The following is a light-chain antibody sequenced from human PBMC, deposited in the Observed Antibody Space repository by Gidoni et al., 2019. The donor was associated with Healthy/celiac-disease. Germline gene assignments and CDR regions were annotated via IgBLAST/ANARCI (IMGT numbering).Light chain of an antibody. CDR2: DAS. J-gene: IGKJ4*01. V-gene: IGKV1-33*01. CDR3: QQYDNLLPNT. CDR1: QDISNY. Sequence: DIQMTQSPSSLSASVGDRVTITCQASQDISNYLNWYQQKPGKAPKLLIYDASNLETGVPSRFSGSGSGTDFTFTISSLQPEDIATYYCQQYDNLLPNTCGGGTKVEIK.